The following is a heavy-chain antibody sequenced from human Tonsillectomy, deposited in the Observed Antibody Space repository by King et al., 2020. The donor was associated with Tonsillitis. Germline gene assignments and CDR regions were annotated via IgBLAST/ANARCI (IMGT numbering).Heavy chain of an antibody. CDR3: ARDTNYAFDI. Sequence: VQLVESGGGLVQPGGSLRLSCAASGFIFSSYSMNWVRQAPGKGLEWVSYVSSSSSMISYADSVKGRFAISRENAKNSLYLQMDRLRDEDTAMYYCARDTNYAFDIWGHGTMVTVSS. CDR2: VSSSSSMI. CDR1: GFIFSSYS. V-gene: IGHV3-48*02. J-gene: IGHJ3*02.